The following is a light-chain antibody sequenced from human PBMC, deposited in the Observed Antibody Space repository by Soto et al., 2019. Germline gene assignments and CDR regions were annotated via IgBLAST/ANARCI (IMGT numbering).Light chain of an antibody. CDR3: QSYDSSLSGWV. V-gene: IGLV1-40*01. CDR2: GNS. CDR1: SSNIGAGYD. J-gene: IGLJ3*02. Sequence: QSVLTQPPSVSGAPGQRVTISCTGSSSNIGAGYDVHWYQQLPGTAPKLLIYGNSNRPSGAPDRFSGSKSGTSASLAITGLQAEDEADYYSQSYDSSLSGWVFGGGTKLTVL.